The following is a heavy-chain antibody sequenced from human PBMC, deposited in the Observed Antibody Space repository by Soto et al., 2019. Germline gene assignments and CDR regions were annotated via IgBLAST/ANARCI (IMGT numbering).Heavy chain of an antibody. V-gene: IGHV3-23*01. D-gene: IGHD2-8*01. CDR1: GFTFSSYA. CDR3: AATSTWDCTNGVCYNFDHNWFDP. CDR2: ISGSGGST. Sequence: GGSLRLSCAASGFTFSSYAMSWVRQAPGKGLEWVSAISGSGGSTYYADSVKGRFTISRDNSKNSLYLQMNSLRAEDTAVYYCAATSTWDCTNGVCYNFDHNWFDPWGQGTLVTVSS. J-gene: IGHJ5*02.